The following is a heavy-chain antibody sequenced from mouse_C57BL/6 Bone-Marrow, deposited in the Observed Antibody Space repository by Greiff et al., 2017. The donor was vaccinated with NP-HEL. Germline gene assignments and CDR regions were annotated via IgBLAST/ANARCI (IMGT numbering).Heavy chain of an antibody. V-gene: IGHV3-6*01. D-gene: IGHD2-5*01. CDR1: GYSITSGYY. J-gene: IGHJ2*01. Sequence: ESGPGLVKPSQSLSLTCSVTGYSITSGYYWNWIRQFPGNKLEWMGYISYDGSNNYNPSLKNRISITRDTSKNQFFLKLNSVTTEDTATYYCASRGYSNSLDYWGQGTTLTVSS. CDR3: ASRGYSNSLDY. CDR2: ISYDGSN.